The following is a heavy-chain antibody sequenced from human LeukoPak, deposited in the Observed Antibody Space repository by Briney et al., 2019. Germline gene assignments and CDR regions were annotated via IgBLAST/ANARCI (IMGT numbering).Heavy chain of an antibody. V-gene: IGHV4-59*01. D-gene: IGHD3-3*01. CDR3: ARVSYDFWSGYYYYYGMDV. CDR1: GGSISSYY. Sequence: SETLSLTCTVSGGSISSYYWSWIRQPPGKGLEWIGYIYYSGSTNYNPSLKSRVTISVDTSKNQFSLKLSSVTAADTAVYYCARVSYDFWSGYYYYYGMDVWGQGTTVTVSS. J-gene: IGHJ6*02. CDR2: IYYSGST.